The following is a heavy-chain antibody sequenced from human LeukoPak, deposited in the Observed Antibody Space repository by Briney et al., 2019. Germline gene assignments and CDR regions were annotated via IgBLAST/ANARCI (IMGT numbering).Heavy chain of an antibody. Sequence: SVKVSCKASGGTFSSYAISWVRQAPGQGLEWMGGIIPIFGTANYAQKFQGRVTITTAESTSTAYMELSSLRAEDTAVYYCARDYSGYDLQLWYDYWGQGTLVTVSS. CDR2: IIPIFGTA. V-gene: IGHV1-69*05. CDR1: GGTFSSYA. D-gene: IGHD5-12*01. J-gene: IGHJ4*02. CDR3: ARDYSGYDLQLWYDY.